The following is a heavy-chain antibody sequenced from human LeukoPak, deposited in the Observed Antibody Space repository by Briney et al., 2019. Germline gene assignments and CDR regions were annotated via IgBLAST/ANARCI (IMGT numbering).Heavy chain of an antibody. CDR1: GGTFSSYA. V-gene: IGHV1-69*05. J-gene: IGHJ5*02. CDR3: ARGQNRDGYLVRETSPFDP. CDR2: IIPIFGTA. D-gene: IGHD5-24*01. Sequence: RASVKVSCKASGGTFSSYAISWVRQAPGQGLEWMGGIIPIFGTANYAQKFQGRVTITTDESTSTAYMELSSLRSEDTAVYYCARGQNRDGYLVRETSPFDPWGQGTLVTVSS.